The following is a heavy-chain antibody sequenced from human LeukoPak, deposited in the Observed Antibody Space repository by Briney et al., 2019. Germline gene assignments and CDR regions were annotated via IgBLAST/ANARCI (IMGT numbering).Heavy chain of an antibody. J-gene: IGHJ6*03. CDR1: GYTFTSYG. CDR2: ISAYNGNT. Sequence: GASVKVSCKASGYTFTSYGISWVRQAPGQGLEWMGWISAYNGNTNYAQKLQGRVTMTTDTSTSTAYMELRSLRSDDTAVYYCARLVGKYISAPFYYYYMDVWGKGTTVTISS. CDR3: ARLVGKYISAPFYYYYMDV. D-gene: IGHD3-9*01. V-gene: IGHV1-18*01.